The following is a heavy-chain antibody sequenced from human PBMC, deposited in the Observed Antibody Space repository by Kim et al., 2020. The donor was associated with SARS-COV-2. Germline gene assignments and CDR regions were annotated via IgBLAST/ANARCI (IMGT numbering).Heavy chain of an antibody. D-gene: IGHD6-13*01. V-gene: IGHV4-39*01. Sequence: SETLSLTCTVSGGSISSSSYYCGWIRQPPGKGLEWIGSMYYSGSTNYNPSLKSRVTISVDTSKNQFSLKLRSVTAADTAVYYCARQGIRGSSGYLGAFD. CDR3: ARQGIRGSSGYLGAFD. J-gene: IGHJ3*02. CDR2: MYYSGST. CDR1: GGSISSSSYY.